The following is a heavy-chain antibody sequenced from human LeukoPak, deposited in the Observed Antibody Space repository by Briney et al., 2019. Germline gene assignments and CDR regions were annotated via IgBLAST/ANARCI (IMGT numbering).Heavy chain of an antibody. CDR2: IKRKSDGETT. CDR3: PAEARIRYFDWFMLDSFDY. J-gene: IGHJ4*02. CDR1: GFTFKNAW. D-gene: IGHD3-9*01. V-gene: IGHV3-15*01. Sequence: GGSLRLSCAASGFTFKNAWMHWVRQAPGKGLEWVGRIKRKSDGETTDYGAPVKGRFAIARDDSKNTLYLQMNSLKTEDTAVYYFPAEARIRYFDWFMLDSFDYWGQGTLVTVSS.